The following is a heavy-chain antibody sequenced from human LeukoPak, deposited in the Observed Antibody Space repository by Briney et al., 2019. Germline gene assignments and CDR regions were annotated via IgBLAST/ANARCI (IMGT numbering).Heavy chain of an antibody. D-gene: IGHD2-2*01. Sequence: PSETLSLTCTVSGGSISSGGYYWSWIRQHPGKGLEWIGCIYYSGSTYYNPSLKSRVTISVDTSKNQFSLKLSSVTAADTAVYYCASKPAATFGWFDPWGQGTLVTVSS. CDR1: GGSISSGGYY. V-gene: IGHV4-31*03. CDR3: ASKPAATFGWFDP. CDR2: IYYSGST. J-gene: IGHJ5*02.